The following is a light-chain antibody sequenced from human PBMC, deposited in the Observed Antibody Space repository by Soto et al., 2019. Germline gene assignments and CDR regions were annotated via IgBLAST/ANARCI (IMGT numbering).Light chain of an antibody. V-gene: IGKV3-20*01. CDR2: GSS. J-gene: IGKJ4*01. CDR1: QSITSNF. Sequence: EVVLTQSPGTLSSSPGERVTLSCRASQSITSNFLACYQKKPGQPPILLIYGSSISAAGIPNRCSGSGTGTVFTLTISRLEPDDFAVYYYQYNGTSLTFGGGTRVEIK. CDR3: QYNGTSLT.